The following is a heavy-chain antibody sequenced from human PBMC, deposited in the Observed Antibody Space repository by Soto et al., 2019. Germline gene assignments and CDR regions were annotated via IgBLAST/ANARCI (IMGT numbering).Heavy chain of an antibody. CDR3: LTWTSGTPDY. D-gene: IGHD1-1*01. Sequence: VQLLESGGGLVQPGGPLRLSCAASGFIFSNYAMSWVRQAPGKGLEWLSGISGSASSTYYADSVKGRFTISRDNSKNTLYLQMNSLRAEDTAVYYCLTWTSGTPDYWGQGTLVIVSS. CDR1: GFIFSNYA. CDR2: ISGSASST. V-gene: IGHV3-23*01. J-gene: IGHJ4*02.